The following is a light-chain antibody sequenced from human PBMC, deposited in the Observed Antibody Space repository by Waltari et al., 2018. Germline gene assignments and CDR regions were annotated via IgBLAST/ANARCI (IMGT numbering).Light chain of an antibody. V-gene: IGKV1-5*01. CDR3: QQSFSTLSWT. CDR2: DAS. CDR1: QSISSW. J-gene: IGKJ1*01. Sequence: DIQMTQSPSTLSASVGDRVTITCRASQSISSWLAWYQQKPGKAPKLLIYDASSLESGVPSRFSGSGSGTEFTLTISSLHTEDFATYYCQQSFSTLSWTFGQGTKVVFK.